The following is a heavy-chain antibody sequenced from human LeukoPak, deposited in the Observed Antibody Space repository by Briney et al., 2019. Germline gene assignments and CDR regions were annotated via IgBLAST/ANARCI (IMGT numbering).Heavy chain of an antibody. CDR3: AREERAAAAEGGFDY. D-gene: IGHD6-13*01. CDR2: IYYSGST. V-gene: IGHV4-31*03. Sequence: SQTLSLTRIVSGGSISRGVYYWSWIRHHPGKGLEWIGYIYYSGSTYYNPSLKSRVTISVDTSKNQFSLKLSSVTAADTAVYDCAREERAAAAEGGFDYWGQGTLVTVSS. J-gene: IGHJ4*02. CDR1: GGSISRGVYY.